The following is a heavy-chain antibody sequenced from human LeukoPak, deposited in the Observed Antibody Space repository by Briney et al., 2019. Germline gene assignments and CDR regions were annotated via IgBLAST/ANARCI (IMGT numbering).Heavy chain of an antibody. Sequence: SVKVSCKASGFTFTSSAMQWLRQARGQRLESIGWIVVGSGNTNYAQKFQERVTITRDMSTSTAYMELSSLRSEDADVYYCAATSIRQFLERLPRAWYFDLWGRGTLVTVSS. CDR1: GFTFTSSA. CDR3: AATSIRQFLERLPRAWYFDL. J-gene: IGHJ2*01. D-gene: IGHD3-3*01. CDR2: IVVGSGNT. V-gene: IGHV1-58*02.